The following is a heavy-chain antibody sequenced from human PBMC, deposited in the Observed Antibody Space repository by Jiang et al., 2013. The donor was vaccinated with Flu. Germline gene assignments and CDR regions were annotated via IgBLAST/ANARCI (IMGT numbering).Heavy chain of an antibody. CDR3: AREGPFGSSWYVFDY. D-gene: IGHD6-13*01. V-gene: IGHV4-31*03. CDR1: GGSISSGGYY. CDR2: IYYSGST. Sequence: GLVKPSQTLSLTCTVSGGSISSGGYYWSWIRQHPGKGLEWIGYIYYSGSTYYNPSLKSRVTISVDTSKNQFSLKLSSVTAADTAVYYCAREGPFGSSWYVFDYWGQGTLVTVSS. J-gene: IGHJ4*02.